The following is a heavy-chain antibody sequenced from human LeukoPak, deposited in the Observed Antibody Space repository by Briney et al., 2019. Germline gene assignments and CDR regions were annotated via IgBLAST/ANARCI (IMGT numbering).Heavy chain of an antibody. V-gene: IGHV4-59*01. J-gene: IGHJ5*02. D-gene: IGHD3-16*01. CDR2: IYYSGST. CDR3: ARGFEGVAGWFDP. Sequence: PSETLSLTCTVSGGSISSYYWSWIRQPPGKGLEWIGYIYYSGSTNYNPSLKSRVTMSVDTSKNQFSLKLTSVIAADTAMYYCARGFEGVAGWFDPWGQGTLVTVSS. CDR1: GGSISSYY.